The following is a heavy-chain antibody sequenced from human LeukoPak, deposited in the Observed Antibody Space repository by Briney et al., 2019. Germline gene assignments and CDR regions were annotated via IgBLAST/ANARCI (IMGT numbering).Heavy chain of an antibody. Sequence: SETLSLTCTVSGGSISSSSAYWGWIRQPPGKGLEWIGSIYYSKNTYYNPSLKSRVTISADTSKNQFSLTLGSVSATDTAVYYCVSPRGFSYGYFDYWGQGSLVTVSS. D-gene: IGHD5-18*01. J-gene: IGHJ4*02. V-gene: IGHV4-39*01. CDR1: GGSISSSSAY. CDR2: IYYSKNT. CDR3: VSPRGFSYGYFDY.